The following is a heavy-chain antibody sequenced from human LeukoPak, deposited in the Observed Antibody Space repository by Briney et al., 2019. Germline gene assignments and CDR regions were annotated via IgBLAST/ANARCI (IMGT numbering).Heavy chain of an antibody. D-gene: IGHD2-15*01. CDR3: ARMSSSG. CDR2: IYYSGST. J-gene: IGHJ4*02. V-gene: IGHV4-34*01. CDR1: GGSFSGYY. Sequence: SETLSLTCAVYGGSFSGYYWSWIRQPPGKGLKWIGSIYYSGSTYQNPSLKSRVTISVDTSKNQFSLKLSSVTAADTAVYYCARMSSSGWGQGTLVTVSS.